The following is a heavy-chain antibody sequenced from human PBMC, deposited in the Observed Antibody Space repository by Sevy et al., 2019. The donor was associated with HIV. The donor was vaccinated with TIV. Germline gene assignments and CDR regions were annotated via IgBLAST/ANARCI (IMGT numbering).Heavy chain of an antibody. CDR3: ARGFCISSSCSGSS. Sequence: GGSLRLSCAASGFSFNSFNMNWVRQAPGKGLEWVAHISTSSNTMYYADSVKGRFTISRDNAKNSLYLQMNSLRAEDTAVYYCARGFCISSSCSGSSWGQGTLVTVSS. V-gene: IGHV3-48*01. CDR1: GFSFNSFN. J-gene: IGHJ5*02. D-gene: IGHD2-2*01. CDR2: ISTSSNTM.